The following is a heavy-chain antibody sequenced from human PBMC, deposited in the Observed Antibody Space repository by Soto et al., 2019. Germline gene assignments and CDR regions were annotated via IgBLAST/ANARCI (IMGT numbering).Heavy chain of an antibody. V-gene: IGHV3-30*03. CDR2: ISNDGGTQ. J-gene: IGHJ5*01. D-gene: IGHD3-3*01. Sequence: QVHLVESGGGVVQPGRSLRLSCAASTLTVSLYGIRWVRQAPGKGLDWVAFISNDGGTQYYADSVKGRFSISRDNSMNTVDLHMNSLRAEDTVIYYCARDIWSGNYKWFDSWGQGTLVTVSS. CDR3: ARDIWSGNYKWFDS. CDR1: TLTVSLYG.